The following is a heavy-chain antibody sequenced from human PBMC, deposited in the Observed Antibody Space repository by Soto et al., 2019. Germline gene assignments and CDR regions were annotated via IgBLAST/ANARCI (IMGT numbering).Heavy chain of an antibody. CDR3: ARVGSTMYGDYNGNWFDP. V-gene: IGHV4-4*02. J-gene: IGHJ5*02. D-gene: IGHD4-17*01. CDR1: GGSISSSNW. Sequence: QVQLQESGPGLVKPSGTLSLTCAVSGGSISSSNWWSWVRQPPGKGLEWIGEIYHSGSTNYNPSLMSRVTISVDKSKNQFSLKLSSVTAADTAVYYCARVGSTMYGDYNGNWFDPWGQGTLVTVSS. CDR2: IYHSGST.